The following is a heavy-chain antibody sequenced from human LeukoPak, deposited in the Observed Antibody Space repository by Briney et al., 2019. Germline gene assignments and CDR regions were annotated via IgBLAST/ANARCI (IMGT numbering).Heavy chain of an antibody. CDR1: GGSISSYY. D-gene: IGHD1-14*01. CDR3: ARDPDP. J-gene: IGHJ5*02. Sequence: TPSETLSLTCTVSGGSISSYYWSWIRQPPGKGLGWIGYIYYSGSTNYNPSLKSRVTISVDTSKNQFSLKLSSVTAADTAVYYCARDPDPWGQGTLVTVSS. CDR2: IYYSGST. V-gene: IGHV4-59*01.